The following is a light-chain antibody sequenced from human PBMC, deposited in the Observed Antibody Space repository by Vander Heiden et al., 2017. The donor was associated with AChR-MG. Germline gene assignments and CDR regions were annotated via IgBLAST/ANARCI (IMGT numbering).Light chain of an antibody. CDR1: ALPKRN. CDR3: YSTDNRGNHWV. CDR2: EDI. Sequence: SYELTQPPSVSVSPERTARTTCSGDALPKRNVNCSRQKSGQALALVIFEDIRLPSGISDRFSGSRSGTMATLTISGAQVEDEADYYCYSTDNRGNHWVFGGGTKLTVL. V-gene: IGLV3-10*01. J-gene: IGLJ3*02.